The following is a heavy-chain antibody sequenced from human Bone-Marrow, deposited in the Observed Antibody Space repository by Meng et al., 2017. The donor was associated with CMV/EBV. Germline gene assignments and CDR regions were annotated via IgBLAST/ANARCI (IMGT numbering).Heavy chain of an antibody. J-gene: IGHJ5*02. CDR2: IIPIFGTA. CDR1: GGTFSSYA. V-gene: IGHV1-69*05. CDR3: ARGYQRGVAGLNWFDP. D-gene: IGHD6-19*01. Sequence: SVKVSCKASGGTFSSYAISWVRQAPGQGLEWMGGIIPIFGTANYAQKFQGRVTITTDESTSTAYMELSSLRSEDTAVYYCARGYQRGVAGLNWFDPWGQGTLVTVPS.